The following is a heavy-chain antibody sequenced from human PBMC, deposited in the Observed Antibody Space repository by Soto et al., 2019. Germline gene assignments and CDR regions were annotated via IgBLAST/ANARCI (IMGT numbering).Heavy chain of an antibody. CDR1: GFPFSNYY. Sequence: PGGSLRLSCVPSGFPFSNYYMDWVRQAPGKGLEWVAVISGSGDNIHYADSVKGRFTISRDNSHNTLYLQMNSLRAEDTAVYYCAKDPTSYDSSAQFDSWGQGTLVIVSS. CDR3: AKDPTSYDSSAQFDS. D-gene: IGHD3-22*01. J-gene: IGHJ4*02. CDR2: ISGSGDNI. V-gene: IGHV3-23*01.